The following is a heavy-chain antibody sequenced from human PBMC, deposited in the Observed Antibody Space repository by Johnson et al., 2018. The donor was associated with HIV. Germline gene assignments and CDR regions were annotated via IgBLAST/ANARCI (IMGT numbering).Heavy chain of an antibody. V-gene: IGHV3-66*02. CDR3: AKDRNWGWPVWAFDI. J-gene: IGHJ3*02. CDR2: INAGGDT. CDR1: GIIVTGKF. Sequence: VLLVESGGGLVQPGGSLRLSCAASGIIVTGKFMSWVRQAPGKGLEWVSVINAGGDTSYSDSVKGRITIYRDRSKNTVSLQMNSLRAEDTAVYYCAKDRNWGWPVWAFDIWGQGTMVTVSS. D-gene: IGHD3-16*01.